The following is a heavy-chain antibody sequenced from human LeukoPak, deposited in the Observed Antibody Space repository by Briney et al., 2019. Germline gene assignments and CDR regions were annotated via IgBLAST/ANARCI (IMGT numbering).Heavy chain of an antibody. Sequence: GGSLRLSCAASGFTFSNAWMTWVRQAPGKGLEWVGRIKSKTDGGTTDYAAPVKGRFTISRDDSKNTLYLQMNSLGAEDTAVYYCAKALLWFGELYSPYWGQGTLVTVSS. CDR2: IKSKTDGGTT. J-gene: IGHJ4*02. D-gene: IGHD3-10*01. CDR3: AKALLWFGELYSPY. CDR1: GFTFSNAW. V-gene: IGHV3-15*01.